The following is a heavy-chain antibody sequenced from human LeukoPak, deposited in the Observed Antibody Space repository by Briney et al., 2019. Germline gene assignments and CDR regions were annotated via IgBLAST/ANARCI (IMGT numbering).Heavy chain of an antibody. CDR2: IYYSGST. V-gene: IGHV4-39*07. J-gene: IGHJ4*02. Sequence: SETLSLTCTVSGASISSSSYYWGWIRQPPGKGLEWIGSIYYSGSTNYNPSLKSRVTISIDTSKNQFSLKLSSVTAADTAVYYCAREPVDSGSYSYYFDYWGQGTLVTVSS. D-gene: IGHD1-26*01. CDR3: AREPVDSGSYSYYFDY. CDR1: GASISSSSYY.